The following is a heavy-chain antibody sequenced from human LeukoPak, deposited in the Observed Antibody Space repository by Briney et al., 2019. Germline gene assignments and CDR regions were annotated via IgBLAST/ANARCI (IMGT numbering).Heavy chain of an antibody. CDR3: TRVSVHGYSDY. Sequence: SETLSLTCAVYGGSFSGYYWSWIRQPPGKGLEWIGEINHSGSTNYNPSLKSRVTISVDTSKNQFSLKLSSLTAADTAVYYCTRVSVHGYSDYWGQGTLVTVSS. CDR1: GGSFSGYY. CDR2: INHSGST. D-gene: IGHD4-17*01. J-gene: IGHJ4*02. V-gene: IGHV4-34*01.